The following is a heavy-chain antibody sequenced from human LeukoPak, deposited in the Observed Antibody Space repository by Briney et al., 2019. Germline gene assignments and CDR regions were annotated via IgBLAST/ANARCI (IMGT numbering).Heavy chain of an antibody. CDR3: AHHRGSLDSDTEYFQH. V-gene: IGHV3-23*01. D-gene: IGHD3-22*01. CDR2: ISGRGGST. CDR1: GFTFASYA. J-gene: IGHJ1*01. Sequence: GGSLRLSCAASGFTFASYAMSWVRQAPGKGLACVSAISGRGGSTYYADSVEGRFTISRDNSKSTLYLQMNSLSAEDMALYYCAHHRGSLDSDTEYFQHWGQGTLVTVSS.